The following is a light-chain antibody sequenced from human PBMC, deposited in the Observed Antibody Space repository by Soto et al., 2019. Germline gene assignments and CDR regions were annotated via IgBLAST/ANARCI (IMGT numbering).Light chain of an antibody. CDR1: SSDVGAYNF. Sequence: QSALTQPRSVSGSPGQSVTISCTGTSSDVGAYNFVSWYQHHPGKAPKLIIYDVTERPSGVPDRFSGSKSGNSASLTISRLQTEDEADYYCCSYAGTYSWVFGGGTQLTVL. CDR3: CSYAGTYSWV. J-gene: IGLJ3*02. V-gene: IGLV2-11*01. CDR2: DVT.